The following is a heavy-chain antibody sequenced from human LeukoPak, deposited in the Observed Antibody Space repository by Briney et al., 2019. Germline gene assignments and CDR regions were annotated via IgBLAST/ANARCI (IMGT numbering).Heavy chain of an antibody. V-gene: IGHV1-18*01. CDR2: ISAYNGNT. J-gene: IGHJ5*02. CDR3: AKDLYSSSSDSGPSAQNCFDP. CDR1: GYTFTSYG. D-gene: IGHD6-6*01. Sequence: ASVKVSCKASGYTFTSYGISWVRQVPGQGLEWMGWISAYNGNTNYAQKFQGRVTMTRSTSINTAYMELSSLRSEDTAVYYCAKDLYSSSSDSGPSAQNCFDPWGQGTLVTVSS.